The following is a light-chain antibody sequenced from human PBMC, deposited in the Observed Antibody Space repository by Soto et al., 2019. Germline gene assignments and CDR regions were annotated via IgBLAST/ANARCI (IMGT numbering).Light chain of an antibody. CDR2: AAS. CDR3: QQCYTTPVT. CDR1: QSISSY. Sequence: DMQITQSPSSLSASVGDRVTITCRASQSISSYLSWHQQIPGKAPKLLIYAASTLQTGVPSRFSASGSGTDFTLTISSLQPEDFANYYCQQCYTTPVTFGQGTKVDIK. J-gene: IGKJ1*01. V-gene: IGKV1-39*01.